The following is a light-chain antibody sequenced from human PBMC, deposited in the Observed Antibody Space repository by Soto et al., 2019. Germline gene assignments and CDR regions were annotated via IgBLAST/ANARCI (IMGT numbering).Light chain of an antibody. CDR2: AAS. V-gene: IGKV1-39*01. Sequence: DIQLTQSPSSLSASLGDRVTISCRASQKIDNYLHWYQQKSGKAPEALIYAASSLRDGVSSRFSGSGYGTEFTLTINNLQPEDFATYYCQQSSSSPPITFGQGTRLDI. CDR1: QKIDNY. J-gene: IGKJ5*01. CDR3: QQSSSSPPIT.